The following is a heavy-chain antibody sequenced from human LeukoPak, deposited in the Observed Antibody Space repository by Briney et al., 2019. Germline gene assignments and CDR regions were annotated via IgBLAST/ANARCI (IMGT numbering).Heavy chain of an antibody. CDR2: IRSKAYGGTT. Sequence: GRSLRLSCTPSGLTFGDYAMTWVRQAPGEGLEWVGFIRSKAYGGTTEYAASVKGRFTISRDDSKSIAFLQMNSLKTEDTAVYYCTREEGGSIDYWGQGTLVTVSS. CDR3: TREEGGSIDY. CDR1: GLTFGDYA. V-gene: IGHV3-49*04. D-gene: IGHD1-26*01. J-gene: IGHJ4*02.